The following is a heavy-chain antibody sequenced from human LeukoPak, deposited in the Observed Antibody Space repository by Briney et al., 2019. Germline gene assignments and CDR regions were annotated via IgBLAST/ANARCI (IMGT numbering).Heavy chain of an antibody. CDR3: AKEEGSSTHRCAFAFDP. Sequence: GASVKVSCKVSGYTLTELSMHWVRQAPGKGLEWMGGFDPKDGETIYAQKFQGRVTMTEDTSTDTAYMELSSLRSEDTAVYYCAKEEGSSTHRCAFAFDPWGQGTLVTVSS. CDR2: FDPKDGET. CDR1: GYTLTELS. D-gene: IGHD6-13*01. J-gene: IGHJ5*02. V-gene: IGHV1-24*01.